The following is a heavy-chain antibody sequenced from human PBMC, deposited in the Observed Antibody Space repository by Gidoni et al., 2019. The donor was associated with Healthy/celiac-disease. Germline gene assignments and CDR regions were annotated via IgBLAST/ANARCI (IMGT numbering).Heavy chain of an antibody. V-gene: IGHV3-9*01. D-gene: IGHD2-15*01. Sequence: EVQLVESGGGLVHPGRSLRLSCAASGFTFDDYAMHWVRQAPGKGLEWVSGISWNSGSIGYADSVKGRFTISRDNAKNSLYLQMNSLRAEDTALYYCAKDIFRSRMYGAFDIWGQGTMVTVSS. CDR1: GFTFDDYA. J-gene: IGHJ3*02. CDR3: AKDIFRSRMYGAFDI. CDR2: ISWNSGSI.